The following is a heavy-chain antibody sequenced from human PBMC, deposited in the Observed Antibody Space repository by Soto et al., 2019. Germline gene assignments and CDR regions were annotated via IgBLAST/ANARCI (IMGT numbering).Heavy chain of an antibody. V-gene: IGHV4-59*01. CDR2: IYYSGST. D-gene: IGHD3-3*01. Sequence: PSETLSLTCTVSGDSISSYYWSWIRQPPGKGLEWIGYIYYSGSTNYNPSLKSRVTISVDTAKNQFSLKLSSVTAADTAVYYCARDVRTYYVFWSGSEYPFGYYYYGMDVWGQGTTVTVSS. CDR1: GDSISSYY. J-gene: IGHJ6*02. CDR3: ARDVRTYYVFWSGSEYPFGYYYYGMDV.